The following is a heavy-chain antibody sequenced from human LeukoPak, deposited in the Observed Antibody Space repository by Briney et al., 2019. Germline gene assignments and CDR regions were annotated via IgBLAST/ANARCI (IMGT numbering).Heavy chain of an antibody. CDR1: GGSISSYY. D-gene: IGHD1-7*01. V-gene: IGHV4-59*12. CDR2: IYYSGST. CDR3: ARDHEYNWNFDAFDI. Sequence: SETLSLTCTVSGGSISSYYWSWIRQPPGKGLEWIGYIYYSGSTNYNPSLKSRVTMSVDTSKSQFSLKLSSVTAADTAVYYCARDHEYNWNFDAFDIWAKGQWSPSLQ. J-gene: IGHJ3*02.